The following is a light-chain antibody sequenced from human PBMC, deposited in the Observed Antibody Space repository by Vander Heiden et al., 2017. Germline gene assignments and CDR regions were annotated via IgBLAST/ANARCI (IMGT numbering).Light chain of an antibody. CDR2: EVT. J-gene: IGLJ1*01. CDR1: ISDFGYYDS. CDR3: TSYTATYTAFV. Sequence: QSALTQPASASGSPGQSITISCTGTISDFGYYDSVSWYQLHHGKAPKLIIYEVTNRPSGVSNRFSASKSGNTASLTISGLQTEDEADYYCTSYTATYTAFVFGTGTKVTVL. V-gene: IGLV2-14*01.